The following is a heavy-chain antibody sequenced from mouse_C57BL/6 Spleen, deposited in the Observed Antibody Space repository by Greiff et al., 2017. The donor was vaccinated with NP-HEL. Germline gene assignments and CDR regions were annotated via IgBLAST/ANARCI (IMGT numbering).Heavy chain of an antibody. J-gene: IGHJ1*03. CDR2: ISSGSSTI. CDR3: ARRHYGSSLYWYFDV. D-gene: IGHD1-1*01. Sequence: EVKVVESGGGLVKPGGSLKLSCAASGFTFSDYGMHWVRQAPEKGLEWVAYISSGSSTIYYADTVKGRFTISRDNAKNTLFLQMTSLRSEDTAMYYCARRHYGSSLYWYFDVWGTGTTVTVSS. V-gene: IGHV5-17*01. CDR1: GFTFSDYG.